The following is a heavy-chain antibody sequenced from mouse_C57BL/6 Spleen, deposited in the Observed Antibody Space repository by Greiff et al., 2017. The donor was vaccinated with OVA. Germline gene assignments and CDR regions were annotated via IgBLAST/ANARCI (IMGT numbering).Heavy chain of an antibody. J-gene: IGHJ1*03. D-gene: IGHD1-1*01. CDR3: ARGDYYGSSPLGYFDV. CDR1: GFTFSDYG. CDR2: ISSGSSTI. V-gene: IGHV5-17*01. Sequence: EVKLVESGGGLVKPGGSLKLSCAASGFTFSDYGMHWVRQAPEKGLEWVAYISSGSSTIYYADTVKGRFTISRDNAKNTLFLQMTSLRSEDTAMYYCARGDYYGSSPLGYFDVWGTGTTVTVSS.